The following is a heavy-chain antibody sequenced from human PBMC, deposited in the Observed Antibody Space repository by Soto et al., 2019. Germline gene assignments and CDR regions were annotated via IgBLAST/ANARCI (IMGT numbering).Heavy chain of an antibody. V-gene: IGHV1-69*04. CDR2: VIPILDVT. CDR3: ARGTNCVGSEGNFDI. J-gene: IGHJ3*02. D-gene: IGHD2-8*01. CDR1: GGTFRTYG. Sequence: QVHLVQSGAEVRKPGSSVKVSCQVSGGTFRTYGIIWVRQAPGQGLEWMGRVIPILDVTDYAQKFQGRVTITADRSTNTAYMELSSLRSEDTAVYYCARGTNCVGSEGNFDIWGQGTVVTVSS.